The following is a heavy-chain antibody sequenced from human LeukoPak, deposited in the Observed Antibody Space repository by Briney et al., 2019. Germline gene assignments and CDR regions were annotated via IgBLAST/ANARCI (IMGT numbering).Heavy chain of an antibody. D-gene: IGHD5-18*01. CDR1: GDTFSSSA. CDR3: ARGVSYSDGPNYYFNY. J-gene: IGHJ4*02. CDR2: ISAYNGNT. Sequence: ASVKLSCKASGDTFSSSAITWVRQAPGQGLEWMGWISAYNGNTNYAQKLQGRVTMTTYTSTSTAYMELRSLRSDDTAVYYCARGVSYSDGPNYYFNYWGQGTLVTVSS. V-gene: IGHV1-18*01.